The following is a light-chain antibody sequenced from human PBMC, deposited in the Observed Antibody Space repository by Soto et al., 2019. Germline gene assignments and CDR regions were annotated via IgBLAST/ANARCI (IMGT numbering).Light chain of an antibody. J-gene: IGKJ2*01. CDR2: DAS. CDR3: QQRSNWPPT. V-gene: IGKV3-11*01. CDR1: QSVSSY. Sequence: EIVLTQSPATLSLSPGERATLSCRASQSVSSYLAWYQQKPGQAPRLLIYDASNRATGIPARFSGSGSGTDCTLTISSLEPEDFAVDYCQQRSNWPPTFGQGTKLEIK.